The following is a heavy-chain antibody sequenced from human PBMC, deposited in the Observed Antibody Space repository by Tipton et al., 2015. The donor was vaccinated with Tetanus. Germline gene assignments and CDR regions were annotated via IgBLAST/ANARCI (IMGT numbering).Heavy chain of an antibody. CDR1: GYTFTSYG. V-gene: IGHV1-18*04. D-gene: IGHD3-10*01. CDR3: ARDTQYVTYYYGSGFKEAGYYFDY. CDR2: ISAYNGNT. Sequence: QVQLVQSGAEVKKPGASVKVSCKASGYTFTSYGISWVRQAPGQGLEWMGWISAYNGNTNYAQKLQGRVTMTTDTSTSTAYMELRSLRSDDTAVYYCARDTQYVTYYYGSGFKEAGYYFDYWGQGTLVTVSS. J-gene: IGHJ4*02.